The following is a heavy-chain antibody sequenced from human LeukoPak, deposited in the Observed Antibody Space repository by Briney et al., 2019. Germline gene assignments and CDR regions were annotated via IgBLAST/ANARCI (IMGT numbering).Heavy chain of an antibody. V-gene: IGHV3-15*01. Sequence: GGSLRLSCAASGFTFSNAWMSWVRQAPGKGLEWVGRIKSKTDGGTIDYAAPVKGRFTISRDDSKNTLYLQMNSLKTEDTAVYYCTTDRDYVWGSYRGSRYYYGMDVWGQGTTVTVSS. J-gene: IGHJ6*02. CDR2: IKSKTDGGTI. CDR1: GFTFSNAW. CDR3: TTDRDYVWGSYRGSRYYYGMDV. D-gene: IGHD3-16*02.